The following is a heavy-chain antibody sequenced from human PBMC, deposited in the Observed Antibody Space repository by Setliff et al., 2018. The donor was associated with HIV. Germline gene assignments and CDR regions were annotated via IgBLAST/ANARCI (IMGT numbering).Heavy chain of an antibody. CDR3: ARGNNDLESFDY. J-gene: IGHJ4*02. CDR2: IYASGKT. D-gene: IGHD3-3*01. V-gene: IGHV4-4*09. Sequence: PSETLSLTCTVSGDSISSYYWSWIRQPPGKGLEWIGYIYASGKTTFNPSLKSRVRMSVDTSKNQFSPKLTSVTASDTAVYYCARGNNDLESFDYWGQGALVTVSS. CDR1: GDSISSYY.